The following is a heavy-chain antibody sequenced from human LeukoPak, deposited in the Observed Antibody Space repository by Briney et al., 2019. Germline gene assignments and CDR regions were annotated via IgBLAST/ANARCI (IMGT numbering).Heavy chain of an antibody. CDR2: ISGSGGST. J-gene: IGHJ4*02. CDR1: GFTFDTFS. Sequence: GGSLRLYCAASGFTFDTFSMSWVRQAPGKGLEWVSVISGSGGSTYYADSVKGRFTISRDNSKNTLFLQMNGLRAEDTAVYYCAKRRGTGTKYFDSWGQGTLVTVSS. D-gene: IGHD1-1*01. V-gene: IGHV3-23*01. CDR3: AKRRGTGTKYFDS.